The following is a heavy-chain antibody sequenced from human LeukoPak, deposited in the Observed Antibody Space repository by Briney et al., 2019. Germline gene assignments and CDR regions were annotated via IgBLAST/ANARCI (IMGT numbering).Heavy chain of an antibody. CDR2: IIPIFGTA. CDR3: ASLHYYDSSGYYYH. Sequence: SVKVSCKGSGYPFHAYDIIWVRQAPGQGLEWMGGIIPIFGTANYAQKFQGRVTITADESTSTAYMELSSLRSEDTAVYYCASLHYYDSSGYYYHWGQGTLVTVSS. D-gene: IGHD3-22*01. V-gene: IGHV1-69*13. CDR1: GYPFHAYD. J-gene: IGHJ5*02.